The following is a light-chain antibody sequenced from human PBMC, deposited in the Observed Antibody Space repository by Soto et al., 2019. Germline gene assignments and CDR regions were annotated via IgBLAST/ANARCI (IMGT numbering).Light chain of an antibody. CDR3: QSYDSSLSAWKV. Sequence: QSVLTQPASVSGAPGQRVSISCTGSNTNIGAGYDVNWYQQLPGTAPKLLIYANINRPSGVPDRFSGSKSGASAFLVITGLQAEDEADYYCQSYDSSLSAWKVFGGGTKLTVL. CDR1: NTNIGAGYD. V-gene: IGLV1-40*01. J-gene: IGLJ3*02. CDR2: ANI.